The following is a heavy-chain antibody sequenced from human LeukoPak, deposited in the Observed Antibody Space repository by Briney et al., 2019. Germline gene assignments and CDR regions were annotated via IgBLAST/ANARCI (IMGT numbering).Heavy chain of an antibody. CDR1: GGSISSYY. Sequence: SETLSLTCTVSGGSISSYYWRWIRQPPGKGLEWIGNIYYSGSTNYNPSLKSRATISVDTSKNQFSLKVSSVTTADTAVYYCARDRRDGYKFYYDYYGMDVWGQGTTVTVSS. CDR3: ARDRRDGYKFYYDYYGMDV. D-gene: IGHD5-24*01. V-gene: IGHV4-59*01. J-gene: IGHJ6*02. CDR2: IYYSGST.